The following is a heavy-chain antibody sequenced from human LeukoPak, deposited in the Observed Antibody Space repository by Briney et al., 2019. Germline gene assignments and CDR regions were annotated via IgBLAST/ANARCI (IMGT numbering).Heavy chain of an antibody. CDR1: GGSLSGSY. V-gene: IGHV4-34*01. CDR3: ASAALGGWFAP. CDR2: INQSGNS. J-gene: IGHJ5*02. Sequence: SESLSLTCDVNGGSLSGSYWSWIRQSPEKGLEWIGEINQSGNSNYNPSLKSRVTILVDTSKNQFSLKLSSVTAADTAFYYCASAALGGWFAPWGQGTLVPVSS.